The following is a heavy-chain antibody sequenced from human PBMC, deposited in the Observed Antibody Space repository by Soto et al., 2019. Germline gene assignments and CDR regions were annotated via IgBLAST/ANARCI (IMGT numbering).Heavy chain of an antibody. Sequence: GGSLRLSCAASGFTFSSYAMSWVRQAPGKWLEWVSAISGSGGSTYYADSVKGRFTISRDNSKNTLYLQMNSLRAEDTAVYYCAKARRYYDSSGYFDYWGQGXLVTVYS. J-gene: IGHJ4*02. CDR1: GFTFSSYA. V-gene: IGHV3-23*01. CDR2: ISGSGGST. D-gene: IGHD3-22*01. CDR3: AKARRYYDSSGYFDY.